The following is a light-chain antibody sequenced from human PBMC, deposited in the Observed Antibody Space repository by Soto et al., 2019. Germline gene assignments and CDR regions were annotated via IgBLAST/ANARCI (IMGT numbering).Light chain of an antibody. J-gene: IGKJ2*01. CDR2: WAS. V-gene: IGKV4-1*01. CDR1: QNVLYNSNNKNY. Sequence: DIVMTQSPDSLAVSLGERATINCKSSQNVLYNSNNKNYLPWYQQKPGQPPKLLIYWASTRESGVPDRFSGSGSGTDFTLTISSLQADDFATYYCQQYNSYPYTFGQRTKLEIK. CDR3: QQYNSYPYT.